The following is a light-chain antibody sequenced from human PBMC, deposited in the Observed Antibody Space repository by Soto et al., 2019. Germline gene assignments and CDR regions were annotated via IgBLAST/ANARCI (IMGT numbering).Light chain of an antibody. CDR3: QQYNSYPWT. CDR1: QDIRTE. J-gene: IGKJ1*01. CDR2: KAS. Sequence: QMTQSPSSLSASVGDRVTITCRASQDIRTELGWYQQKPGKAPKLLIYKASSLESGVPSRFSGSGSGTEFTLTISSLQPDDFATYYCQQYNSYPWTFGQGTKVDIK. V-gene: IGKV1-5*03.